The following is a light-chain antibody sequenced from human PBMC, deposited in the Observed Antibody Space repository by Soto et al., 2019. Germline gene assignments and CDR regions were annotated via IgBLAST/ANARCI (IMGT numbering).Light chain of an antibody. J-gene: IGLJ3*02. CDR1: SSDVGGYNY. CDR2: EVS. V-gene: IGLV2-14*01. CDR3: SSFISINTWV. Sequence: QSVLTQPASVSGSPGQSITISCTGTSSDVGGYNYVSWYQQHPGKAPKLMIYEVSNRPSGVSNRFSGSKSGNTASLTISGLQAEDEADYYCSSFISINTWVFGGGTKVTVL.